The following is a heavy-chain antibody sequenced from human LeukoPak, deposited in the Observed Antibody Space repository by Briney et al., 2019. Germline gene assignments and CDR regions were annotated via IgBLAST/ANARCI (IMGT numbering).Heavy chain of an antibody. V-gene: IGHV1-69*05. Sequence: SVKVSCKASGGTSSSYAISWVRQAPGQGLEWMGGIIPIFGTANYAQKFQGRVTITTDESTSTAYMELSSLRSEDTAVYYCASEGLVRYYYYMDVWGKGTTVTVSS. CDR3: ASEGLVRYYYYMDV. CDR2: IIPIFGTA. J-gene: IGHJ6*03. CDR1: GGTSSSYA. D-gene: IGHD6-19*01.